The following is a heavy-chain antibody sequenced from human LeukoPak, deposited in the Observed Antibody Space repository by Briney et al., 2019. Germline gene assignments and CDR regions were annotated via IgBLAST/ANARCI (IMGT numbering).Heavy chain of an antibody. CDR2: ISSSSSYI. J-gene: IGHJ6*02. D-gene: IGHD3-22*01. CDR1: GFTFSSYS. CDR3: ARDTYDSSGYGTDV. V-gene: IGHV3-21*01. Sequence: GGSLRLSCAASGFTFSSYSMNWVRQVPGEGLEWVSSISSSSSYIYYADSVKGRFTISRDNAKNSLYLQMNSLRAEDTAVYYCARDTYDSSGYGTDVWGQGTTVTVSS.